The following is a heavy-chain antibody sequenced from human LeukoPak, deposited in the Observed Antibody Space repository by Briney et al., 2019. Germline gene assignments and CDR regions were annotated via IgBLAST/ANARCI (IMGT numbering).Heavy chain of an antibody. V-gene: IGHV3-30*03. Sequence: PGGSLRLSCAASGFIFSRYGIHWVRQAPGKGLEWVAVVSYDGTETKYADSVKGRFTLSGDKSKTTLYLQMNSLRAEDTAVYYCARDRSGFYSVDYWGQGTLVTVSS. D-gene: IGHD5-12*01. CDR1: GFIFSRYG. J-gene: IGHJ4*02. CDR3: ARDRSGFYSVDY. CDR2: VSYDGTET.